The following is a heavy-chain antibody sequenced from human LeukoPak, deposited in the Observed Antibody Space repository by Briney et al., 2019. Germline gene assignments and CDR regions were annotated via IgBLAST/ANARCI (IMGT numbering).Heavy chain of an antibody. V-gene: IGHV1-18*01. D-gene: IGHD2-2*01. J-gene: IGHJ5*02. Sequence: ASVKVSCKASGYTFTSYGISWVRQASGQGLEWMGWISAYNGNTNYAQKLQGRVTMTTDTSTSTAYMELRSLRSDDTAVYYCATTLGYCSSTSCRNWFDPWGQGTLVTVSS. CDR2: ISAYNGNT. CDR3: ATTLGYCSSTSCRNWFDP. CDR1: GYTFTSYG.